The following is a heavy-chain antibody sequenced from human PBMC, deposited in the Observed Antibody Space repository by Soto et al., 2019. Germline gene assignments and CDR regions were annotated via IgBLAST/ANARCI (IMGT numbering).Heavy chain of an antibody. CDR3: ARDPGSVTGTPRYGMDV. D-gene: IGHD1-7*01. CDR2: ISYDGSNK. J-gene: IGHJ6*02. CDR1: GFTFSSYA. Sequence: QVQLVESGGGVVQPGRSLRLSCAASGFTFSSYAMHWVRQAPGKGLEWVAVISYDGSNKYYADSVKGRFTISRDNSKNTLYLQMNSLRAEDTAVYYCARDPGSVTGTPRYGMDVWGQGTMVTVSS. V-gene: IGHV3-30-3*01.